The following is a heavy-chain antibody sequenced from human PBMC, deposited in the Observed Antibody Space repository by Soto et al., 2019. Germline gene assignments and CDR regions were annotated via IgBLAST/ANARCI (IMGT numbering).Heavy chain of an antibody. CDR2: INNDGSST. Sequence: EVQLVESGGGLVQPGGSLRLSCAASGFTFSSYWMHWVRQAPGKGLVWVSRINNDGSSTSYADSVKGRLTISRDNAKNTLYLQVNSLRDEDTSVYYCAGGGVACAGTYYNDYWGRGTLVTVSS. D-gene: IGHD3-10*02. V-gene: IGHV3-74*01. J-gene: IGHJ4*02. CDR3: AGGGVACAGTYYNDY. CDR1: GFTFSSYW.